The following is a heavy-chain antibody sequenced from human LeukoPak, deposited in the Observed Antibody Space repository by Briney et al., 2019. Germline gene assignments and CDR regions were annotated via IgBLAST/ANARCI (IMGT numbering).Heavy chain of an antibody. CDR3: ASMGKWNAFDI. CDR2: ISSSSSYI. CDR1: GFTFSSYS. J-gene: IGHJ3*02. V-gene: IGHV3-21*04. Sequence: GGSLRLSCAASGFTFSSYSMNWVRQAPGKGLEWVSSISSSSSYIYYADSVKGRFTISRDNSKNTLYLQMNSLRAEDTAVYYCASMGKWNAFDIWGQGTMVTVSS. D-gene: IGHD1-26*01.